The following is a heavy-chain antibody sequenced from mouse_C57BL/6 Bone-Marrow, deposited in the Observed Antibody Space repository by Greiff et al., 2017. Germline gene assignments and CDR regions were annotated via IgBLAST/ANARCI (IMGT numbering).Heavy chain of an antibody. V-gene: IGHV1-81*01. CDR3: ARGGLYDPFWYFDV. CDR2: IYPRSGNT. Sequence: QVQLKESGAELARPGASVKLSCKASGYTFTSYGISWVKQRTGQGLEWIGEIYPRSGNTYYNEKFKGKATLTADKSSSTAYMELRSLTSEDSAVYFCARGGLYDPFWYFDVWGTGTTVTVSS. D-gene: IGHD2-3*01. CDR1: GYTFTSYG. J-gene: IGHJ1*03.